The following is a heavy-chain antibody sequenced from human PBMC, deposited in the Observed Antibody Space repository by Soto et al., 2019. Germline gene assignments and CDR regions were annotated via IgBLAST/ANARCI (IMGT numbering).Heavy chain of an antibody. D-gene: IGHD6-19*01. J-gene: IGHJ4*02. Sequence: EVQLVESGGGLVKPGESLRVSCAASGFTFSYYSLHWVRQAPGKGLEWVSSIRGSSTYIYYADRVKGRFTISRDNAKNALYMRMDSLRAEDTAVYYCARGDGTGLDNSGWSPRYWGQGNLVTVSS. CDR3: ARGDGTGLDNSGWSPRY. CDR2: IRGSSTYI. V-gene: IGHV3-21*04. CDR1: GFTFSYYS.